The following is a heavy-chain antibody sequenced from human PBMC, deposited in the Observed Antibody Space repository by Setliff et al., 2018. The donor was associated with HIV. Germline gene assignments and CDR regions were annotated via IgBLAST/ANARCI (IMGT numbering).Heavy chain of an antibody. CDR3: AGDYAGSGRPFDY. Sequence: SETLSLTCTVSGGSISSYYWSWIRQPPGKGLEWIGDIYYSGMTNYNPSLQSRVTISLDTSKNQFSLKVTSVTAADTAVYFCAGDYAGSGRPFDYWGQGTLVTVSS. D-gene: IGHD4-17*01. J-gene: IGHJ4*02. CDR2: IYYSGMT. CDR1: GGSISSYY. V-gene: IGHV4-59*08.